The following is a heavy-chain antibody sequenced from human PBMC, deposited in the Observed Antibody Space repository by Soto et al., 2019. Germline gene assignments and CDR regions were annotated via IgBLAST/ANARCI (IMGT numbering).Heavy chain of an antibody. D-gene: IGHD4-4*01. CDR1: GFTFSSYD. CDR2: IGTAGDT. CDR3: ARDRSNRNYYYYGMDG. J-gene: IGHJ6*02. V-gene: IGHV3-13*01. Sequence: GGSLRLSCAASGFTFSSYDMHWVRQATGKGLEWVSAIGTAGDTYYPGSVKGRFTISRENAKNSLYLQMNSLRAEDTAVYYCARDRSNRNYYYYGMDGWGQGNTVTVSS.